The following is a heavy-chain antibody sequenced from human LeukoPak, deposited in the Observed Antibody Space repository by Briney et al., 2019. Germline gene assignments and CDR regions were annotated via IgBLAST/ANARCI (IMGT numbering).Heavy chain of an antibody. CDR1: GYSFTSYW. CDR3: ARQSPAYYYDSSGYYYFDY. CDR2: IYPGDSDT. D-gene: IGHD3-22*01. J-gene: IGHJ4*02. V-gene: IGHV5-51*01. Sequence: GESLKISCKGSGYSFTSYWIGWVRQMPGKGLEWMGIIYPGDSDTRYSPSFQGQVTISADKSISTAYLQWSSLKASENAMYYCARQSPAYYYDSSGYYYFDYWGQGTLVTVSS.